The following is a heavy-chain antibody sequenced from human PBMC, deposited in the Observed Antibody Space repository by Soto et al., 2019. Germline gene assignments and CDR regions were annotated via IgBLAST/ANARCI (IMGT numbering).Heavy chain of an antibody. J-gene: IGHJ6*03. CDR3: ARAGSCSGGSCYSVYYYYMDV. Sequence: EVQLVESGGALFQPGGPRGLSCEASGSPFIGNWLTWVPRPPGRGLEWGATINQDGSEKYYVDSVKGRFTISRDNAKNSLYLQMNSLRAEDTAVYYCARAGSCSGGSCYSVYYYYMDVWGKGTTVTVSS. D-gene: IGHD2-15*01. CDR1: GSPFIGNW. V-gene: IGHV3-7*01. CDR2: INQDGSEK.